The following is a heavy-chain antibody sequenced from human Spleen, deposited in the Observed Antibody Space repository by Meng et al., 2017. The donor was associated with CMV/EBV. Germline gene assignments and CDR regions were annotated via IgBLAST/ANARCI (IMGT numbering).Heavy chain of an antibody. CDR3: AHRRGTMVREVIGFDY. V-gene: IGHV2-5*01. CDR1: GFTLSTCGVG. D-gene: IGHD3-10*01. CDR2: IYGYDDK. J-gene: IGHJ4*02. Sequence: TLYASTPTLMHPAQTPALTSTFSGFTLSTCGVGVGWIRQPPEKPLEWLALIYGYDDKRYNPSLKTRHTITKDTSKNQVVLTMTNMDPVDTATYYCAHRRGTMVREVIGFDYWGQGTLVTVSS.